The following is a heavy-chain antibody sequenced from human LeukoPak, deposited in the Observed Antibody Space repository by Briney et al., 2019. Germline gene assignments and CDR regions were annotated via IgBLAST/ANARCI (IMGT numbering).Heavy chain of an antibody. D-gene: IGHD1-26*01. Sequence: GGSLRLSCVASGFTFSRYAMHWVRLAPGKGLEWVAVISYDGSNKYYADSVKGRFTISRDNSKNTLYLQMNSLTAEDTAVYYCAKVRPVGGSIGGFDFWGQGTLVTVSS. V-gene: IGHV3-30-3*01. CDR3: AKVRPVGGSIGGFDF. CDR1: GFTFSRYA. CDR2: ISYDGSNK. J-gene: IGHJ4*02.